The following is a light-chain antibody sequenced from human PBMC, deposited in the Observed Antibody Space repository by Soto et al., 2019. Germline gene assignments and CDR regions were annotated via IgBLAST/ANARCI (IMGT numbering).Light chain of an antibody. CDR1: QTISTY. CDR3: QQTFITPIT. V-gene: IGKV1-39*01. Sequence: DIQITQSPSSLSSSVFESFTITCRASQTISTYLNWYQQKPEKVPKLLIYGTFNLQSGVPSRFSGSGSGTDFALTINSLQPEDFATYYCQQTFITPITFGQGTRLEIK. CDR2: GTF. J-gene: IGKJ5*01.